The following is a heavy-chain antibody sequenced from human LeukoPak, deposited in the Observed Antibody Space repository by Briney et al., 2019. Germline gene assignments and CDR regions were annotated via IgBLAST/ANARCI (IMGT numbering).Heavy chain of an antibody. D-gene: IGHD3-9*01. CDR1: GGTFSSYA. J-gene: IGHJ4*02. CDR3: ARGRRYYDILTGYSKEGYYFDY. Sequence: SVKVSCKASGGTFSSYAISWVRQAPGQGLEWMGGIIPIFGTANYAQKFQGRVTITRDTSASTAYMELSSLRSEDMAVYYCARGRRYYDILTGYSKEGYYFDYWGQGTLVTVSS. V-gene: IGHV1-69*05. CDR2: IIPIFGTA.